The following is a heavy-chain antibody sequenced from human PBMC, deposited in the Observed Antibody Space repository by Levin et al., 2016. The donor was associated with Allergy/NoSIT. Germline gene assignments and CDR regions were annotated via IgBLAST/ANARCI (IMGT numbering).Heavy chain of an antibody. CDR1: GFTFSSYA. D-gene: IGHD1-26*01. Sequence: GESLKISCAASGFTFSSYAMSWVRQAPGKGLEWVSAISGSGGSTYYADSVKGRFTISRDNSKNTLYLQMNSLRAEDTAVYYCAKEGPIVGATDPWEYFDYWGQGTLVTVSS. CDR2: ISGSGGST. J-gene: IGHJ4*02. V-gene: IGHV3-23*01. CDR3: AKEGPIVGATDPWEYFDY.